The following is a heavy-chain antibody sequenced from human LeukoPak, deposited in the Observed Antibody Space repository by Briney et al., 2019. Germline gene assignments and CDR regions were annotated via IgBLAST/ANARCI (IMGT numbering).Heavy chain of an antibody. CDR2: VSLSGLT. Sequence: PSETLSLTCGVSGGSITSTNWWSWARQPPGQGLEWIGEVSLSGLTNYNPSLSSRVIMALDTSKSHLSLNLTSVTAADTAVYYCSRENGAFSPFGYWGQGTLVTVPS. CDR3: SRENGAFSPFGY. V-gene: IGHV4-4*02. D-gene: IGHD2-8*01. J-gene: IGHJ4*02. CDR1: GGSITSTNW.